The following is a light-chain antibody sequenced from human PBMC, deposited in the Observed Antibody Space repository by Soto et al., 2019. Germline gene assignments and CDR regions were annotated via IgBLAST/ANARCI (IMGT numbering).Light chain of an antibody. CDR1: SSDVGGYNF. V-gene: IGLV2-11*01. Sequence: QYALTQPRSVSGSPGQSVTISCTGTSSDVGGYNFVSWYQQHPGKAPKLMIYDVSKRPSGVPDRFSGSKSGNTASLTISGLQAEDEADYYCCSYAGYYTWVFGGGTKLTVL. J-gene: IGLJ3*02. CDR3: CSYAGYYTWV. CDR2: DVS.